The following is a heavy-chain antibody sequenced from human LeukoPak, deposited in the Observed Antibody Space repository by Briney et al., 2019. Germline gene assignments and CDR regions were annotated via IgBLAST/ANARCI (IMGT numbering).Heavy chain of an antibody. D-gene: IGHD3-22*01. CDR1: GYTFTGYY. Sequence: VSVKVSCKASGYTFTGYYMHWVRQAPGQGLEWMGWINPNSGDTNYAQKFQGRVTMTWDTSITTACMELSRLRSDDTAVYYCARGGCDYWGQGTLVTVSS. J-gene: IGHJ4*02. CDR2: INPNSGDT. CDR3: ARGGCDY. V-gene: IGHV1-2*02.